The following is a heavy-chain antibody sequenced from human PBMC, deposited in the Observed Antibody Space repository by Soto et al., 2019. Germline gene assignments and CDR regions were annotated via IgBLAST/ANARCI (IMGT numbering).Heavy chain of an antibody. J-gene: IGHJ4*02. V-gene: IGHV3-74*01. Sequence: GGSLRLSCAASGFTFSNFWMHWVRQAPGKGLEWVSRINTDGSSTYYADSVKGRFTISRDNAKNTIYLQMNSLRAEDTAVYYCTRDTFGPRDYWGQGTLVTVSS. CDR3: TRDTFGPRDY. D-gene: IGHD3-16*01. CDR2: INTDGSST. CDR1: GFTFSNFW.